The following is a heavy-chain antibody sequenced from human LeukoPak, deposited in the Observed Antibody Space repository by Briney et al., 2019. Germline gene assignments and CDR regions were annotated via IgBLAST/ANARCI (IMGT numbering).Heavy chain of an antibody. Sequence: GGSLRLSCAASGFTFSSYSINWVRQAPGKGLEWVSSISSSSSYIYYADSVKGRFTISRDNAKNSLYLQMNSLRAEDTAVYYCAWEKSGYSYGPHDYWGQGTLVTVSS. CDR2: ISSSSSYI. CDR3: AWEKSGYSYGPHDY. V-gene: IGHV3-21*01. D-gene: IGHD5-18*01. J-gene: IGHJ4*02. CDR1: GFTFSSYS.